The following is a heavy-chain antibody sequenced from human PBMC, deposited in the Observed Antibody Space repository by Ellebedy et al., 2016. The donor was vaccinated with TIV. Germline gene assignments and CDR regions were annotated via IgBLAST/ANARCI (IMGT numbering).Heavy chain of an antibody. J-gene: IGHJ4*02. CDR1: GFTFSFYW. V-gene: IGHV3-7*03. CDR2: IKQDGSEK. Sequence: GGSLRLXXAASGFTFSFYWMGWVRQAPGKGLEWVANIKQDGSEKHYADSVKGRFTISRDNAHDSLYLQMSSLGAGDTAVYYCATLGGGYFFYYWGQGVLVSVSS. D-gene: IGHD2-21*01. CDR3: ATLGGGYFFYY.